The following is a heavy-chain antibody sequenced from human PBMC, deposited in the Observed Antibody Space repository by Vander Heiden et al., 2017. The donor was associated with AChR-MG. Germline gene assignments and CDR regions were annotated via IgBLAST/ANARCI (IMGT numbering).Heavy chain of an antibody. CDR1: GFTFSSYA. D-gene: IGHD3-22*01. CDR3: AKDVYYDTSGSFDY. Sequence: EVQLLESGGGLIQPGGSLSLPCAASGFTFSSYAMSWVRPAPGKGLEWVSTISGSGGSTYYADSVKGRFTISRDNSKNTLYLQMNSLRAEDTAVYYCAKDVYYDTSGSFDYWGQGTLVTVSS. J-gene: IGHJ4*02. CDR2: ISGSGGST. V-gene: IGHV3-23*01.